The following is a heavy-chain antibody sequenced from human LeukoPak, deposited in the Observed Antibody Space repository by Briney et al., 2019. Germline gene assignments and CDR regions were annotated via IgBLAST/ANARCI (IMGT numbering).Heavy chain of an antibody. CDR3: AVQRGGDGYNTFDY. CDR2: LSGSGDDT. Sequence: GGSLRLSCAASGFTFSSYAMSWVRQAPGKGLEWVSGLSGSGDDTYYADSVKGRFTISRDNSKNMLYLQMNSLRAEDTAVYYCAVQRGGDGYNTFDYWGQGTLVTVSS. D-gene: IGHD5-24*01. CDR1: GFTFSSYA. J-gene: IGHJ4*02. V-gene: IGHV3-23*01.